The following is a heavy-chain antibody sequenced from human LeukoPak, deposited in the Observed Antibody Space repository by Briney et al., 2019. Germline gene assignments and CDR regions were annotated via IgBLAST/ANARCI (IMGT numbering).Heavy chain of an antibody. CDR1: GGSISSYY. CDR2: IYATWST. Sequence: SETLSLTCTVAGGSISSYYWSWIRQPPGKGRYWIGYIYATWSTNYNPSLKNRVTISVDTPNNQFSLNLRSATAADTAVYYCGRHGYVSSPLGPWGQGTLVTVSS. V-gene: IGHV4-4*09. CDR3: GRHGYVSSPLGP. J-gene: IGHJ5*02. D-gene: IGHD3-22*01.